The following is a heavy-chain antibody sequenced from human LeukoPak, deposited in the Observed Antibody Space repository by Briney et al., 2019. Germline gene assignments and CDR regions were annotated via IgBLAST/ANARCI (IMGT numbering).Heavy chain of an antibody. D-gene: IGHD1-26*01. CDR3: ARDYTVAVGTTTCFQH. J-gene: IGHJ1*01. V-gene: IGHV3-21*01. Sequence: GGSLRLSCAGSGFNFSSYSMSWVRQAPWKGLEFVSSISSSSSFIYYADSVKGRFTISRDNAKKSLSLQMNSLRADDTAVYYCARDYTVAVGTTTCFQHWGQGTLVTVSS. CDR2: ISSSSSFI. CDR1: GFNFSSYS.